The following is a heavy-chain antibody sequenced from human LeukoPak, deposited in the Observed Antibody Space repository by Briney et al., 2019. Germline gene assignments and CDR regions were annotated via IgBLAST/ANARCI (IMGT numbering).Heavy chain of an antibody. CDR3: VRDSGSYYGWFDP. J-gene: IGHJ5*02. CDR1: GFTFSGYG. CDR2: ITSNGGRT. D-gene: IGHD1-26*01. Sequence: PGVSLRLSCSASGFTFSGYGMHWVRQAPGKGLEYVSGITSNGGRTYYADSVKGRFTISRDTSKNTLYLQMSSLRAEDTAVYFCVRDSGSYYGWFDPWGQGTLVTVSS. V-gene: IGHV3-64D*09.